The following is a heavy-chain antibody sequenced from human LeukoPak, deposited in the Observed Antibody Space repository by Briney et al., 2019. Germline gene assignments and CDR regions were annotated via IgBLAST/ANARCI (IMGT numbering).Heavy chain of an antibody. J-gene: IGHJ4*02. Sequence: ASVKVSCKTSGYTFNDYYVHWVRQAPGQGLEWMGWINPNSGRTNYAPKFQGRVTLTTDTSISTAYMELSGLISGDTALYYCARDSSDVLTGYYHFWGQGTLDTVSS. CDR2: INPNSGRT. D-gene: IGHD3-9*01. CDR3: ARDSSDVLTGYYHF. CDR1: GYTFNDYY. V-gene: IGHV1-2*02.